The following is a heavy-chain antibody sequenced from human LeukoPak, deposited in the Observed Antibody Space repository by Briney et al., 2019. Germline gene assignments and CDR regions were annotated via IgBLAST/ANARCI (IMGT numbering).Heavy chain of an antibody. Sequence: SVKVSCKASGGTFSSYAISWVRQAPGQGLEWMGGIIPIFGTANYAQKFQGRVTITADESTSTAYMELSSLRSENTAVYYCARTVTRPLWFGDTPGAHANWFDPWGQGTLVTVSS. J-gene: IGHJ5*02. V-gene: IGHV1-69*13. D-gene: IGHD3-10*01. CDR2: IIPIFGTA. CDR3: ARTVTRPLWFGDTPGAHANWFDP. CDR1: GGTFSSYA.